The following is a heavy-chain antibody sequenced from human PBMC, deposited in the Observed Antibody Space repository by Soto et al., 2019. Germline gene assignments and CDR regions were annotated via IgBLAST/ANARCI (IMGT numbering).Heavy chain of an antibody. Sequence: XGSLRLTCVASGFTFSSYGINWIRQAPGKGLEWVSSISSSSSYIYYADSVKGRFTISRDNAKNSLYLQMNSLRAEDTAVYYCASLILPLHDWGQGTLVTVPS. CDR3: ASLILPLHD. CDR2: ISSSSSYI. J-gene: IGHJ4*02. D-gene: IGHD2-8*01. V-gene: IGHV3-21*01. CDR1: GFTFSSYG.